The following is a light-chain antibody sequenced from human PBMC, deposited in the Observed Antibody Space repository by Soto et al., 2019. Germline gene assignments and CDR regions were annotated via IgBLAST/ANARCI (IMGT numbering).Light chain of an antibody. CDR1: QRVTSF. CDR2: AAS. Sequence: DIQMTQSPSSLSASVGDRVIITCRASQRVTSFINWYRQRPGKAPELLIFAASTLHSGVPSRFSGSGSGTDFTLTITSLHPGDIGVYFCQQSYSAPYTFGQGTKLEIK. CDR3: QQSYSAPYT. J-gene: IGKJ2*01. V-gene: IGKV1-39*01.